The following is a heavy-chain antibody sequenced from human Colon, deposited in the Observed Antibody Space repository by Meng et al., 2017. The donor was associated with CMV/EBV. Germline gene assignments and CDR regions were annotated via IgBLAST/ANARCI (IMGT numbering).Heavy chain of an antibody. J-gene: IGHJ4*02. CDR1: GFSLSTGGVG. CDR2: IYWNDDK. V-gene: IGHV2-5*01. Sequence: SSPTLVKPPQTLTLTCTFSGFSLSTGGVGVGWIRQPPGKALEWLALIYWNDDKRYSPSLKSRLTITKDTSKNQVVLTMTNMDPVDTATYYCAHRRNLWAAVKTGEVFDYWGQGTLVTVSS. D-gene: IGHD3-10*01. CDR3: AHRRNLWAAVKTGEVFDY.